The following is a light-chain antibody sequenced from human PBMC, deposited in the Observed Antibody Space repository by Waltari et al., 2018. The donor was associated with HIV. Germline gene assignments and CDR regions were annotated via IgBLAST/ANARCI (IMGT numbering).Light chain of an antibody. CDR3: QQSYSSPYT. Sequence: DIQMTQSPSSLSASVGDRVTITCRASQSISTYLNWYQQKPGKAPKLLIASSLQSGVPSRFSGSGSGTDFTLTISSLQPEDFATYYCQQSYSSPYTFGQGTKLEIK. J-gene: IGKJ2*01. V-gene: IGKV1-39*01. CDR2: AS. CDR1: QSISTY.